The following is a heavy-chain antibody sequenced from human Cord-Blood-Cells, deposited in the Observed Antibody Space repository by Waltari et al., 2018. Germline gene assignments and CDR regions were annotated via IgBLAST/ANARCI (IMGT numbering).Heavy chain of an antibody. Sequence: EVQLVESGGGLVKPGGSLRLSCAASGFTFSSYSMNWVRQAPGKGLEWVSSISSSSSYIYYADSVKGRFTISRDNAKNSLYLQMNSLRAEDTAVYYCARGATVTSFYGMDVWGQGTTVTVSS. CDR1: GFTFSSYS. CDR3: ARGATVTSFYGMDV. J-gene: IGHJ6*02. V-gene: IGHV3-21*01. CDR2: ISSSSSYI. D-gene: IGHD4-4*01.